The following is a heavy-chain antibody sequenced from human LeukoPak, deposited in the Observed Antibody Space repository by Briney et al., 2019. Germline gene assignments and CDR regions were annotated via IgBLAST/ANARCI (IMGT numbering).Heavy chain of an antibody. J-gene: IGHJ3*02. CDR3: ARDRGLHTFDI. V-gene: IGHV4-59*01. Sequence: SETLSLTCTVSGGSISSYYWSWIRQPPGKGLEWIGYIYYSGSTNYNPSLKSRVTISVDTSKNQFSLKLSSVTAADTAVYYCARDRGLHTFDIWGQGTMVTVSS. CDR1: GGSISSYY. CDR2: IYYSGST.